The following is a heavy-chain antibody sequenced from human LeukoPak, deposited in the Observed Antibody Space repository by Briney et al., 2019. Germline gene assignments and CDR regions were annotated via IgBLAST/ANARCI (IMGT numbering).Heavy chain of an antibody. D-gene: IGHD4-17*01. J-gene: IGHJ2*01. CDR2: ITGSGGST. Sequence: GGSLRLSCAVSEFTFSSYAMTWVSQAPGKGLEWVSAITGSGGSTDYADSVKGRFTVSRDNFKNTLYLQMSSLRAEDTAVYYCAKAVTNYWYFDLWGRGTLVTVSS. V-gene: IGHV3-23*01. CDR1: EFTFSSYA. CDR3: AKAVTNYWYFDL.